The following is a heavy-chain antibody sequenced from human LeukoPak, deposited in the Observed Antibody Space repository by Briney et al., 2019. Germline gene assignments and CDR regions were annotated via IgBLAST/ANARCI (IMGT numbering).Heavy chain of an antibody. CDR1: TYSISSGYY. CDR2: IYHSGST. D-gene: IGHD3-10*01. CDR3: ARVGVKYYGSGSYSH. J-gene: IGHJ4*02. Sequence: SETLSLTCTVSTYSISSGYYWGWIRQPPGKGLEWIGNIYHSGSTYYNPSLKSRVTISVDTSKNQFSLKLSSVTAADTAVYYCARVGVKYYGSGSYSHWGQGTLVTVSS. V-gene: IGHV4-38-2*02.